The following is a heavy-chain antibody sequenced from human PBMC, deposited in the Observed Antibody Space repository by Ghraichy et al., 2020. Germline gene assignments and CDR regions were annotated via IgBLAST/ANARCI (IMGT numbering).Heavy chain of an antibody. CDR1: GFTFSSYV. V-gene: IGHV3-23*01. CDR2: ISASGTT. D-gene: IGHD2/OR15-2a*01. Sequence: GGSLRLSCAASGFTFSSYVMNWVRQAPGKGLEWVSGISASGTTYHADSVKGRFTISRDNSKNTLYLQMNSLRAVDTAVYYCAKVENSALDYWGQGTLVTVSS. J-gene: IGHJ4*02. CDR3: AKVENSALDY.